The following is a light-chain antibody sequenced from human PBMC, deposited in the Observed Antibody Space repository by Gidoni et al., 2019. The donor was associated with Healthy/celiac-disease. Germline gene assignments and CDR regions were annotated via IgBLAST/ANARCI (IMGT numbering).Light chain of an antibody. Sequence: QSALTPPSSVSWSPGQSVTISCTGTSSDVGGYNYVSWYQQHPGKAPKLMIYDVSNRPSGVSNRFSGSKSGNTASLTISGLQAEDEADYYCSSYTSSSTLVVFGGGTKLTVL. V-gene: IGLV2-14*03. CDR3: SSYTSSSTLVV. J-gene: IGLJ2*01. CDR2: DVS. CDR1: SSDVGGYNY.